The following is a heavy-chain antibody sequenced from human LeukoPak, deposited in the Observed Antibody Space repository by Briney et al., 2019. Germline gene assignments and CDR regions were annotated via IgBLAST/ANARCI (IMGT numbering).Heavy chain of an antibody. CDR3: TRSTGYCSGGSCYSDY. CDR1: GFTFSDYV. V-gene: IGHV3-64*01. Sequence: GGSLRLSCAASGFTFSDYVMPWVRQAPGKGLEYVSGISFNGNNTYYASSVKGRFTISRDNSKNTLYLQMDSLRAEDMAVYYCTRSTGYCSGGSCYSDYWGQGTLVTVSS. J-gene: IGHJ4*02. CDR2: ISFNGNNT. D-gene: IGHD2-15*01.